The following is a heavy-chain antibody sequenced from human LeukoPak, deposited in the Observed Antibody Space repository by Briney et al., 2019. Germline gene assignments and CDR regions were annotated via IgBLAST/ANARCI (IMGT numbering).Heavy chain of an antibody. CDR1: GFTFSSYA. J-gene: IGHJ6*02. V-gene: IGHV3-64*01. CDR3: ARGPGEIYGSGRYV. CDR2: ISSNGGST. D-gene: IGHD3-10*01. Sequence: GGSLRLSCAASGFTFSSYAMHWVRQAPGKGLEYVSAISSNGGSTYYANSVKGRFTISRDNSKNTLYLQMGSLRAEDMAVYYCARGPGEIYGSGRYVWGQGTTVTVSS.